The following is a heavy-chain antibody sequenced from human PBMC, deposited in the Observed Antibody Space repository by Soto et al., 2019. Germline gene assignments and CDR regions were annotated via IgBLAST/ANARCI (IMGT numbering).Heavy chain of an antibody. V-gene: IGHV3-23*01. D-gene: IGHD3-3*02. Sequence: GGSLRLSCAASGFTFSSYAMSWVRQAPGKGLEWVSAISGSGDNTYYADSVKGRFAISRDNSKNTLYLQMNSLRAEDTAVYYCAKVPIFGVVSRSYGMDVWGQGTTVTVSS. CDR3: AKVPIFGVVSRSYGMDV. CDR2: ISGSGDNT. CDR1: GFTFSSYA. J-gene: IGHJ6*02.